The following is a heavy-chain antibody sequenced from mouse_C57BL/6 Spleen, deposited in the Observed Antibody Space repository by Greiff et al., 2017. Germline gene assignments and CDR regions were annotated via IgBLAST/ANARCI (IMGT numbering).Heavy chain of an antibody. CDR1: GYTFTSYW. CDR2: INPSNGGT. V-gene: IGHV1-53*01. D-gene: IGHD1-1*01. J-gene: IGHJ2*01. CDR3: ARVPYYGSYYFDY. Sequence: VQLQQPGTELAKPGASVKLSCKASGYTFTSYWMHWVKQRPGQGLEWIGNINPSNGGTNYNEKFKSKATLTVDKSSSTAYMQLSSLTSEDSAVYYCARVPYYGSYYFDYWGQGTTLTVSS.